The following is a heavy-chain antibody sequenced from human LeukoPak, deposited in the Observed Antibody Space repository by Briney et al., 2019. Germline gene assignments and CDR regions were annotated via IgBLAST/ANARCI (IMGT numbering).Heavy chain of an antibody. J-gene: IGHJ5*02. CDR3: VRGQGAHDNWFDP. Sequence: GGSLRLSCTASGFIFNNYGMNWVRQAPGKGLEWISYIKGRSDTIHYADSVKGRFTISRDNAKNTLSLQMTSLRAEHTAIYYCVRGQGAHDNWFDPWGQGTLVTVSS. V-gene: IGHV3-48*01. CDR2: IKGRSDTI. CDR1: GFIFNNYG. D-gene: IGHD4/OR15-4a*01.